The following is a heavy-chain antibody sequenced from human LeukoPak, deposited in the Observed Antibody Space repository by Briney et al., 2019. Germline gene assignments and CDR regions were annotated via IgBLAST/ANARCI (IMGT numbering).Heavy chain of an antibody. D-gene: IGHD6-13*01. CDR1: GFTISNYG. V-gene: IGHV3-23*01. J-gene: IGHJ4*02. CDR3: AKETVADSDFDY. Sequence: GGSLRLSCAASGFTISNYGMGGVRQAPAKGLDWVSGIGVSASRTNYPDSVKGRFSISRDNPKNTLYLQMNSLTVDDTAVYYCAKETVADSDFDYWGQGTLVTVSS. CDR2: IGVSASRT.